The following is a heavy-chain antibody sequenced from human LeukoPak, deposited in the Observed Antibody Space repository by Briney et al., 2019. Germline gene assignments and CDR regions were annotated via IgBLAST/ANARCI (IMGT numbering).Heavy chain of an antibody. V-gene: IGHV3-30*18. Sequence: QAGGSLRLSCAASGFTFSSYGMHWVRQAPGKGLEWVAVISYDGSNKYYADSVKGRFTISRDNSKNTLYLQMNSLRAEDTAVYYCAKDHLKRGYYYDSSGYPYSVYYFDYWGQGTLVTVSS. CDR1: GFTFSSYG. J-gene: IGHJ4*02. CDR2: ISYDGSNK. D-gene: IGHD3-22*01. CDR3: AKDHLKRGYYYDSSGYPYSVYYFDY.